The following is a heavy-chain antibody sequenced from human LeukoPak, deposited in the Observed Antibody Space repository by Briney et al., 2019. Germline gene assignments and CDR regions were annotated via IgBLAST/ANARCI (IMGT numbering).Heavy chain of an antibody. CDR1: GLTLSSYE. J-gene: IGHJ5*02. CDR3: ATLLVATPGVDP. D-gene: IGHD5-12*01. CDR2: ISSSGTTI. Sequence: GGSLRLSCAASGLTLSSYEMHLVRQAPGKGLEWVADISSSGTTIYYADSVKGRFTISRDNAKNSLYLQMNSLRAEDTAVYYCATLLVATPGVDPWGQGTLVTVSS. V-gene: IGHV3-48*03.